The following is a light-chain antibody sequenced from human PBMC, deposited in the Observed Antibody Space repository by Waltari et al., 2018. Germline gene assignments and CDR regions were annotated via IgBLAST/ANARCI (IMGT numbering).Light chain of an antibody. V-gene: IGLV3-21*04. J-gene: IGLJ2*01. CDR2: YDR. CDR3: QVWDSSRSHVV. Sequence: SSVLTQAPSVSVAPGKTARIPCGGHHIESTSVHWYQQKPGQAPVLVISYDRDRPSGIPERFSGSNSVNTATLTISGVEAGDEADYYCQVWDSSRSHVVFGGGTKLTVL. CDR1: HIESTS.